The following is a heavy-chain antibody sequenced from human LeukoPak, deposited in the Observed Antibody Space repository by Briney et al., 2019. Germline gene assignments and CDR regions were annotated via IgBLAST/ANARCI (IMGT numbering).Heavy chain of an antibody. Sequence: GGSLRLSCAASGFTFSTYIMNWVRQAPGKGLEWVASISTSSSYIYFADSVKGRFTISRDNAKNSLYLQMNSLRAEDTAVYYCARESSVVRGVITDFDYWGQGTLVTVSS. J-gene: IGHJ4*02. D-gene: IGHD3-10*01. V-gene: IGHV3-21*01. CDR3: ARESSVVRGVITDFDY. CDR1: GFTFSTYI. CDR2: ISTSSSYI.